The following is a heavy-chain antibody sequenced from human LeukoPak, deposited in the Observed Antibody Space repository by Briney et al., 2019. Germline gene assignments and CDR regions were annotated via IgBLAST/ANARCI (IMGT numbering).Heavy chain of an antibody. CDR3: ARSQNSGSYGGWFDP. V-gene: IGHV4-34*01. J-gene: IGHJ5*02. CDR1: GGSFSGYY. D-gene: IGHD1-26*01. Sequence: PSETLSLTCAVYGGSFSGYYWSWIRQPPGKGLEWIGEINHSGSTNYNPSLKSRVTMSVDTSKNQFSLKLSSVTAADTAVYYCARSQNSGSYGGWFDPWGQGTLVTVSS. CDR2: INHSGST.